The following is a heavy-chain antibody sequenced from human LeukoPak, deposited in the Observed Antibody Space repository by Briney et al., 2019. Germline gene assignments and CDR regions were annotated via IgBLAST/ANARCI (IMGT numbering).Heavy chain of an antibody. Sequence: PGGSLRLSCAASGFTFSDYYMSWIRQAPGKGLEWVSYISSSSSYTNYADSVKGRFTISRDNAKNSLYLQMNSLRAEDTAVYYCARKTGYSRVYYFDYWGQGTLVTVSS. CDR3: ARKTGYSRVYYFDY. CDR2: ISSSSSYT. V-gene: IGHV3-11*06. J-gene: IGHJ4*02. D-gene: IGHD6-13*01. CDR1: GFTFSDYY.